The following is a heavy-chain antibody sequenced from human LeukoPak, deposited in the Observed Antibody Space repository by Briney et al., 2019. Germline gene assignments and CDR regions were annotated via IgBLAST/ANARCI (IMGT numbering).Heavy chain of an antibody. D-gene: IGHD2/OR15-2a*01. CDR1: GFSFSSYS. CDR2: IRRDGSRI. Sequence: PGGSLRLSCAASGFSFSSYSMNWVRQAPGKGLEWISYIRRDGSRIYHADSVEGRFTISRDNAKNSLYLQMDSLRVEDTAVYYCTRDPHALDFWGQGTLVTVSS. CDR3: TRDPHALDF. J-gene: IGHJ4*02. V-gene: IGHV3-48*01.